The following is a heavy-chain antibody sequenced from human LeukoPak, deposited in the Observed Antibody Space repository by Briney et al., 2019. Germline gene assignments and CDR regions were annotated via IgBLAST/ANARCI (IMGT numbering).Heavy chain of an antibody. CDR2: IYYSGST. CDR1: GGSISSYY. D-gene: IGHD3-9*01. V-gene: IGHV4-59*01. Sequence: SETLSLTCTVSGGSISSYYWSWIRQPPGKGLEWIGYIYYSGSTNYNPSLKSRVTISVDTSKNQFSLKLSSVTAADTAVYYCARVPGYDILTGYFDYWGQGTLVTVSS. J-gene: IGHJ4*02. CDR3: ARVPGYDILTGYFDY.